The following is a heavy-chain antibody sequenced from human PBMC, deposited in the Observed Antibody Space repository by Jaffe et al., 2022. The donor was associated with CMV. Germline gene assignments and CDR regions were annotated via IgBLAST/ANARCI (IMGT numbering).Heavy chain of an antibody. D-gene: IGHD3-3*01. CDR1: GYNFINYW. CDR2: IYPVDSDT. Sequence: EVQLVQSGAEVKKPGESLKISCKGSGYNFINYWIGWVRQMPGKGLEWMGIIYPVDSDTRYSPSFQGQVTISADKSTSTVYLQWGSLKASDTAIYYCARPPQGGSLWSGSYFDYWGQGTLVTVSS. J-gene: IGHJ4*02. V-gene: IGHV5-51*01. CDR3: ARPPQGGSLWSGSYFDY.